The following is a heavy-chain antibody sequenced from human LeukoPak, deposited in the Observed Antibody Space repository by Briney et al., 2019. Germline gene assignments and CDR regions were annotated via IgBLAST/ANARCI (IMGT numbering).Heavy chain of an antibody. J-gene: IGHJ4*02. V-gene: IGHV4-34*01. Sequence: SEALSLTCAVYGGSFSGYYWSWIRQPPGKGLEWIGEINHSGSTNYNPSLKSRVTISVDTSKNQFSLKLSSVTAADTAVYYCARGFYYLDYWGQGTLVTVSS. CDR3: ARGFYYLDY. CDR1: GGSFSGYY. CDR2: INHSGST.